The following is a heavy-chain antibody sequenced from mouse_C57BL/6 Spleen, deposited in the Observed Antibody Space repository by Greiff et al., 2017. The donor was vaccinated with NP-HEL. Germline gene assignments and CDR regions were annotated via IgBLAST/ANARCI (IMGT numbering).Heavy chain of an antibody. CDR3: AREGIYYYGSSSYWYFDV. Sequence: EVQVVESGGGLVKPGGSLKLSCAASGFTFSDYGMHWVRQAPEKGLEWVAYISSGSSTIYYADTVKGRFTIPRDNAKNTLFRQMTSLRSEETAMYYCAREGIYYYGSSSYWYFDVWGTGTTVTVSS. D-gene: IGHD1-1*01. CDR2: ISSGSSTI. J-gene: IGHJ1*03. V-gene: IGHV5-17*01. CDR1: GFTFSDYG.